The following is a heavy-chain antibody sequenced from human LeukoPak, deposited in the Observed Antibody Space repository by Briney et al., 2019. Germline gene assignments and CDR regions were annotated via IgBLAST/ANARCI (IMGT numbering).Heavy chain of an antibody. Sequence: ASVKVSCKASGYTFTSYDINWVRQATGQGLEWMGWMNPNSGNTGYAQKFQGRVTMTRNTSISTAYMELSSLRSEDTAVYYCARRRMVRGATLFWFDPWGQGTLVTVSS. CDR3: ARRRMVRGATLFWFDP. J-gene: IGHJ5*02. D-gene: IGHD3-10*01. CDR1: GYTFTSYD. CDR2: MNPNSGNT. V-gene: IGHV1-8*01.